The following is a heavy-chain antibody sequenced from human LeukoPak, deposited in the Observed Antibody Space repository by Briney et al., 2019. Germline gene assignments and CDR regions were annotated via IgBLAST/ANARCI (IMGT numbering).Heavy chain of an antibody. CDR2: IYYSGST. CDR3: AREKTQGYGDLPYYFDY. CDR1: GGSISSYY. J-gene: IGHJ4*02. Sequence: SETLSLTCTVSGGSISSYYWSWIRQPPGKGLEWIGYIYYSGSTNYNPSLKSRVTISVDTSKNQFSLKLSSVTAADTAVYYCAREKTQGYGDLPYYFDYWGQGTLVTVSS. D-gene: IGHD4-17*01. V-gene: IGHV4-59*12.